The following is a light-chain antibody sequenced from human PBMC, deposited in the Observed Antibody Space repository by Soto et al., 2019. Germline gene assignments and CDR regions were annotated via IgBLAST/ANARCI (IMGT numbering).Light chain of an antibody. J-gene: IGKJ1*01. Sequence: EIVMTQSPATLSVSPGERATLSCRASQSVSSNLAWYQQKPGQAPRLLIYGASTRATGIPARFSGSGSGTEFALTIRGLQSGDVAVSYCQQYNTWGTFGQGTKVEIK. CDR2: GAS. V-gene: IGKV3-15*01. CDR1: QSVSSN. CDR3: QQYNTWGT.